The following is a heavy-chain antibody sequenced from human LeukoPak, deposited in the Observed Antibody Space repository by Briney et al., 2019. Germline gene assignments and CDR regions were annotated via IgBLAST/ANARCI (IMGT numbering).Heavy chain of an antibody. CDR1: GGSISSYY. CDR3: AGTDLYYYDSSGYFVY. CDR2: IYFSGST. J-gene: IGHJ4*02. D-gene: IGHD3-22*01. Sequence: SETLSLTCTVSGGSISSYYWSWIRQPPGKGLEWIGYIYFSGSTNYNPSLKSRVTISVDTSKNQFSLKLSSVTAADTAVYYCAGTDLYYYDSSGYFVYWGQGTLVTVSS. V-gene: IGHV4-59*01.